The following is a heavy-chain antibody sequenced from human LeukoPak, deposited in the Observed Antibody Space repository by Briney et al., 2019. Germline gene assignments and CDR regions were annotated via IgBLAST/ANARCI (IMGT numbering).Heavy chain of an antibody. CDR2: IYYSGST. D-gene: IGHD1-26*01. CDR3: ARGTIVGATSDAFDI. CDR1: GDSISSGDYY. J-gene: IGHJ3*02. Sequence: SETLSLTCTVSGDSISSGDYYWSWIRQHPGKGLEWIGYIYYSGSTYYNPSLKSRVTISVDTSKNQFSLKLSSVTAADTAVYYCARGTIVGATSDAFDIWGQGTMVTVSS. V-gene: IGHV4-31*03.